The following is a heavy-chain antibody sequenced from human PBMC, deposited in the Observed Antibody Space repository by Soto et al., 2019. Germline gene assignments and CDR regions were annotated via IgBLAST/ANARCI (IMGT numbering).Heavy chain of an antibody. CDR3: ARPTFFFGSGSYSANAYAMDV. V-gene: IGHV3-48*01. CDR2: ISSSCSTM. J-gene: IGHJ6*02. CDR1: GFTFSSYS. Sequence: GSLRLSCAASGFTFSSYSMNWVRQAPGKGLEWISYISSSCSTMYYADSVKGRFTVSRDNSKNSLSLQMNSLRAEDTSVYYCARPTFFFGSGSYSANAYAMDVWGQGITVTVSS. D-gene: IGHD3-10*01.